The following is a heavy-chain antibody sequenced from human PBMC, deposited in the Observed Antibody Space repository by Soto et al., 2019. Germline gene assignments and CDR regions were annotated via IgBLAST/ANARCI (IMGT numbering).Heavy chain of an antibody. Sequence: QVQLVQSGAEEKKPGASVKVSCKASGYTFTSYAMHWVRQAPGQRLEGMGWINAGNGNTKYSQKFQGRVTITRDTSASTAYMELSSLRSEDTAVYYCARSSSYYFIDDYWGQGTLVTVSS. CDR1: GYTFTSYA. J-gene: IGHJ4*02. CDR2: INAGNGNT. D-gene: IGHD3-22*01. CDR3: ARSSSYYFIDDY. V-gene: IGHV1-3*05.